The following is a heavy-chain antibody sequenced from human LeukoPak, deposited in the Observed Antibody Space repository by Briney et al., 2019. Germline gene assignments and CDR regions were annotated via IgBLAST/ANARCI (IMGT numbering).Heavy chain of an antibody. V-gene: IGHV4-61*02. CDR1: GGSISSGSYY. CDR2: IYTSGST. D-gene: IGHD6-19*01. J-gene: IGHJ4*02. CDR3: ARGAINRVAGYYFDY. Sequence: SETLSLTCTVSGGSISSGSYYWSWIRQPAGKGLEWIGRIYTSGSTNYNPSLKSRVTISVDTSKNQFSLKLSSVTAADTSVYYCARGAINRVAGYYFDYWGQGTLVTVSS.